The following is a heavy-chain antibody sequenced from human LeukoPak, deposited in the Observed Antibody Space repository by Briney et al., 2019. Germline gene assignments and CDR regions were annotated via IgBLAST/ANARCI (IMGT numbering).Heavy chain of an antibody. CDR1: GFTFSSYW. CDR3: AKEVLGCSSTSCPLMFDAFDI. CDR2: IKQDGSEK. J-gene: IGHJ3*02. V-gene: IGHV3-7*03. D-gene: IGHD2-2*01. Sequence: GGSLRLSCAASGFTFSSYWMSWVRQAPGKGLEWVANIKQDGSEKYYVDSVKGRFTISRDNAKNSLYLQMNSLRAEDMALYYCAKEVLGCSSTSCPLMFDAFDIWGQGTMVTVSS.